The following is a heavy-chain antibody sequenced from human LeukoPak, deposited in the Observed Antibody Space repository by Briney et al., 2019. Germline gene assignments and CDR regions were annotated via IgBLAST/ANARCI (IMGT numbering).Heavy chain of an antibody. V-gene: IGHV4-39*07. D-gene: IGHD4-23*01. J-gene: IGHJ3*02. Sequence: TSETLSLTCTISGGSIDTYNYYWGWIRQPPGKGLEWIGSIYFDGSTYYNPSLKSRVTISLHTSNNQFSLKLRSVTTADTAVYYCAREDSGNSDDSLDIWGQGTMVTVSS. CDR2: IYFDGST. CDR1: GGSIDTYNYY. CDR3: AREDSGNSDDSLDI.